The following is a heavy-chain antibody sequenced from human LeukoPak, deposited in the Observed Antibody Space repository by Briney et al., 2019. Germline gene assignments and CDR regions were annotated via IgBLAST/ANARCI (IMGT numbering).Heavy chain of an antibody. CDR2: INPSGGST. J-gene: IGHJ4*02. CDR3: ARFYGSGRFFDY. Sequence: ASVKVSCKASGYTFTSYYMHWVRQAPGQGLEWMGIINPSGGSTSYAQKFQGRVTMTRDMSTSTVYMELSSVTAADTAVYYCARFYGSGRFFDYWGQGTLVTVSS. D-gene: IGHD3-10*01. CDR1: GYTFTSYY. V-gene: IGHV1-46*01.